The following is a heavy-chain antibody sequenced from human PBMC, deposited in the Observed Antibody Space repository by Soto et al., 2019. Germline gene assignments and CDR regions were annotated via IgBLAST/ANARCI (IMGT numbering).Heavy chain of an antibody. CDR1: GGSVSSGNYY. J-gene: IGHJ6*02. CDR3: ASLSMIRVVTGHYYGMDV. V-gene: IGHV4-61*03. Sequence: QVQLQESGPGLVKLSETLSLTCTVSGGSVSSGNYYWSWIRQPPGKGLEWIGYIYYSGSTNYNPSLKSRVTISIDTSKNHFSLKLSSVTAADTAVYYCASLSMIRVVTGHYYGMDVWGQGTTVTVSS. D-gene: IGHD2-15*01. CDR2: IYYSGST.